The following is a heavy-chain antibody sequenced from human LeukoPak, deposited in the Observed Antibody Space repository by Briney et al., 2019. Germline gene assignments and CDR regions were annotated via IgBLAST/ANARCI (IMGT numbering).Heavy chain of an antibody. Sequence: SVKVSCKASGGTFSSYAISWVRQAPGQGLEWMGGIIPIFGTANYARKFQGRVTITADESTSTAYMELRSLRSEDTAVYYCARDGACSGGSCYSDLDYWGQGTLVTVSS. V-gene: IGHV1-69*01. CDR1: GGTFSSYA. CDR3: ARDGACSGGSCYSDLDY. J-gene: IGHJ4*02. D-gene: IGHD2-15*01. CDR2: IIPIFGTA.